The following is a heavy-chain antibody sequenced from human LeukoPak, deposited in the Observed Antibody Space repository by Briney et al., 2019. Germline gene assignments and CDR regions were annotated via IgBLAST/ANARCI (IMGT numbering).Heavy chain of an antibody. D-gene: IGHD2-15*01. V-gene: IGHV1-2*02. CDR1: GYTFTDYY. CDR3: ARAHCSGGCGVVLGS. J-gene: IGHJ5*02. Sequence: ASVKVSCKASGYTFTDYYIHWVRQAPGQGLEWMGWIIPNNGGTNLAQKIQGRVTLTRDTSISAAYMELSRLRPDDTAVYYCARAHCSGGCGVVLGSWGQGALVTVSS. CDR2: IIPNNGGT.